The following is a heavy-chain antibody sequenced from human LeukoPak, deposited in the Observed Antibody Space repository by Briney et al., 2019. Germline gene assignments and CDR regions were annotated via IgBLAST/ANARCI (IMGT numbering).Heavy chain of an antibody. J-gene: IGHJ5*02. CDR2: IYPGGSDT. Sequence: GESLKISCKGSGYSFTSYWIGWVRQMPGKGLEWMGIIYPGGSDTRYSPSFQGQVTISADKSISTAYLQWSSLKASDTAMYYCAKSSRYSSGLNWFDPWGQGTLVTVSS. CDR1: GYSFTSYW. CDR3: AKSSRYSSGLNWFDP. V-gene: IGHV5-51*01. D-gene: IGHD6-19*01.